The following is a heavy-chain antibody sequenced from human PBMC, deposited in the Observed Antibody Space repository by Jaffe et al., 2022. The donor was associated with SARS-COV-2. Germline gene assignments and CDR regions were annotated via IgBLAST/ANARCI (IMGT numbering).Heavy chain of an antibody. CDR3: AKDRLGYCSSRSCYAGTGFDP. CDR1: GFTFDEYG. V-gene: IGHV3-9*01. J-gene: IGHJ5*02. Sequence: EVQLVESGGGLVQPGRSLRLSCTASGFTFDEYGMHWVRQAPGKGLEWVSYITWNSGTLGYADSVKGRFTISRDNAKNSLYLQMNNLRADDTALYYCAKDRLGYCSSRSCYAGTGFDPWGQGTLVTVSS. CDR2: ITWNSGTL. D-gene: IGHD2-2*01.